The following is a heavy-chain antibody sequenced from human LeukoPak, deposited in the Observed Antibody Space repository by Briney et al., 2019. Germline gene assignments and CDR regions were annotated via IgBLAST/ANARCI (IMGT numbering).Heavy chain of an antibody. D-gene: IGHD3-22*01. CDR2: ISSNGGST. Sequence: GGSLRLSCSASGFTFSSYAMHWVRQAPGKGLEYVSAISSNGGSTYYADSVKGRFTISRDNSKNTLYLQMSSLRAEDTAVYYCVKGGKGISDSSGYYLFDYWGQGTLATVSS. CDR1: GFTFSSYA. CDR3: VKGGKGISDSSGYYLFDY. J-gene: IGHJ4*02. V-gene: IGHV3-64D*09.